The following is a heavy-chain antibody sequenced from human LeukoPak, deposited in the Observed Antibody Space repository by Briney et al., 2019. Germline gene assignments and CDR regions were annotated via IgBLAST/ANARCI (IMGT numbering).Heavy chain of an antibody. Sequence: GGSLRLSCAAAGFIFNGYSMNWVRQAPGKGLEWISYIGIDSGNTKYADSVKGRFTISGDNAKSSLYLQMNSLRVEDTAVYYCARDHNYAFDNWGQGTLVTVSS. CDR3: ARDHNYAFDN. V-gene: IGHV3-48*04. CDR2: IGIDSGNT. CDR1: GFIFNGYS. J-gene: IGHJ4*02. D-gene: IGHD4-11*01.